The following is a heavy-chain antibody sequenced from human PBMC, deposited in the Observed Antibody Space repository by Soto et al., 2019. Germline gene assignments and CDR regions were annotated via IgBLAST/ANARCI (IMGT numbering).Heavy chain of an antibody. CDR1: GYTFTSYG. Sequence: ASVKVSCKASGYTFTSYGISLVRQAPGQGLEWMGWISAYNGNTNYAQKLQGRVTMTTDTSTSTAYMELRSLRSDDTAVYYCARDPGGVLQFLEWSPSFDYWXQGTLVTVSS. CDR2: ISAYNGNT. V-gene: IGHV1-18*01. D-gene: IGHD3-3*01. CDR3: ARDPGGVLQFLEWSPSFDY. J-gene: IGHJ4*02.